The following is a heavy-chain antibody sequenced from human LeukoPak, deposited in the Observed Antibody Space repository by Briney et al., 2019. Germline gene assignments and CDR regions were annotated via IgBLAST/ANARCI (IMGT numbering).Heavy chain of an antibody. J-gene: IGHJ4*02. CDR2: IRSKAYGGTT. CDR3: SGSFGELTFFDS. CDR1: GFTFGDYG. Sequence: GGSLRLSCTASGFTFGDYGINWVRQAPGKGLEWVGFIRSKAYGGTTEYAASVKGRFTISRDDSKRIAYLQMNSLKTEDTAVYYCSGSFGELTFFDSRGQGTLVTVSS. V-gene: IGHV3-49*04. D-gene: IGHD3-10*01.